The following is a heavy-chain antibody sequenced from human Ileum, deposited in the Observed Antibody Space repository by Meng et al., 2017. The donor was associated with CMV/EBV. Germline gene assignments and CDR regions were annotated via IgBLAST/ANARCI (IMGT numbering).Heavy chain of an antibody. CDR2: ISSGGHAI. CDR1: GFTFSRYS. Sequence: GESLKISCAVSGFTFSRYSVHWVRQAPGKGLEWVSSISSGGHAINYADSVKGRFTISRDNAKNSLYLQMNSLRGEDTAVYYCARDIFDYESNDAFDMWGQGAMVTVSS. J-gene: IGHJ3*02. D-gene: IGHD3-22*01. V-gene: IGHV3-21*01. CDR3: ARDIFDYESNDAFDM.